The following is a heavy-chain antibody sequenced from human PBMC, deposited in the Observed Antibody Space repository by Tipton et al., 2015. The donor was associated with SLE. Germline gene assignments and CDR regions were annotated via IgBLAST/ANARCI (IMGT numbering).Heavy chain of an antibody. CDR1: GYTFTSYG. CDR3: ARASLGGSLSLPDYMDV. J-gene: IGHJ6*03. CDR2: ISAYNGNT. V-gene: IGHV1-18*01. Sequence: QSGAEVKKPGAPVKVSCKASGYTFTSYGISWVRQAPGQGLEWMGWISAYNGNTNYAQKLQGRVTMTTDTSTSTAYMELRSLRSDDTAVYYCARASLGGSLSLPDYMDVWGKGTTVTVSS. D-gene: IGHD3-16*01.